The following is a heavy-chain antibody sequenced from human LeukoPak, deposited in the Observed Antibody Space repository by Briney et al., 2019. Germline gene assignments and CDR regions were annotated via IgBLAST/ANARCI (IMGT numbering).Heavy chain of an antibody. CDR1: GYTFTSYD. Sequence: ASVKVSCKASGYTFTSYDINWVRQATGQGLEWMGWMNPNSGNTGYAQKFQGRVTMTEDTSTDTAYMELSSLRSEDTAVYYCARGGYGDYAGAFDIWSQGTMVTVSS. J-gene: IGHJ3*02. CDR3: ARGGYGDYAGAFDI. V-gene: IGHV1-8*02. D-gene: IGHD4-17*01. CDR2: MNPNSGNT.